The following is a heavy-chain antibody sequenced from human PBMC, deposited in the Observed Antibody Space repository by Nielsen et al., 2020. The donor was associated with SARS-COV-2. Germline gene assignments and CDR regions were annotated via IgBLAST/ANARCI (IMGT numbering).Heavy chain of an antibody. CDR1: GDSIGSYY. Sequence: SETLSLTCTVSGDSIGSYYWNWIRQPPGKGLEWIGFTYHSGSTNYNPSLKSRVTISVDRSKNQFSLKVTSVTAADTAVYYCARSGPRRNNAFDIWGQGSMVTVSS. J-gene: IGHJ3*02. CDR2: TYHSGST. V-gene: IGHV4-59*08. D-gene: IGHD1-26*01. CDR3: ARSGPRRNNAFDI.